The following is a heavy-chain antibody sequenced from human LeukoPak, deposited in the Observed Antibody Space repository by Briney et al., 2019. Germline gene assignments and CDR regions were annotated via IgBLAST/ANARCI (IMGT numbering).Heavy chain of an antibody. CDR1: GYTFTSYD. J-gene: IGHJ6*03. V-gene: IGHV1-8*01. CDR2: MNPNRGNT. Sequence: ASVKVSCKASGYTFTSYDINWVRQATGQGLEWMGWMNPNRGNTGYAETVKGRFTMTRNTSISTPYMELSSLRSEDTAVYYCARGRYSSSWYGGFYYYYYMDVWGKGTTVTVSS. D-gene: IGHD6-13*01. CDR3: ARGRYSSSWYGGFYYYYYMDV.